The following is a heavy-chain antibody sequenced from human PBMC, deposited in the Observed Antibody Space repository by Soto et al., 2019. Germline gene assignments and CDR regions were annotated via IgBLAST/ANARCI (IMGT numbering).Heavy chain of an antibody. J-gene: IGHJ4*02. Sequence: QLQLQESGPGLVKPSDTLSLTCTVSGGSISTDSHYWGWIRQPPGKGLEWIGSVYYAGSTYKNPSLHSRVTXSXDXXKNHFSLTLNSVTAADTAVYYCARRTNYGDYSFDYWGQGTLVTVSS. D-gene: IGHD4-17*01. CDR2: VYYAGST. CDR1: GGSISTDSHY. V-gene: IGHV4-39*02. CDR3: ARRTNYGDYSFDY.